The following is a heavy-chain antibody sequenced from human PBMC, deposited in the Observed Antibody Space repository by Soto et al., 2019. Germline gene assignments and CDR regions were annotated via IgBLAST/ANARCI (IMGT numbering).Heavy chain of an antibody. D-gene: IGHD6-19*01. Sequence: PSETLSLTCTVSGGSISSSSYYWGWIRQPPGKGLEWIGSIYYSGSTYYNPSLKSRVTISVDTSKNQFSLKLSSVTAADTAVYYCAKQWLTEDYWGQGTLVTVSS. CDR1: GGSISSSSYY. J-gene: IGHJ4*02. CDR3: AKQWLTEDY. V-gene: IGHV4-39*01. CDR2: IYYSGST.